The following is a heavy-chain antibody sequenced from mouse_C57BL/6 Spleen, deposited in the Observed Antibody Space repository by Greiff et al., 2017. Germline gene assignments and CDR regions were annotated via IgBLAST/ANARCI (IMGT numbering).Heavy chain of an antibody. CDR2: IYPGDGDT. CDR3: ARTYGSSSWYFDV. D-gene: IGHD1-1*01. CDR1: GYAFSSYW. J-gene: IGHJ1*03. V-gene: IGHV1-80*01. Sequence: SGASVKISCKASGYAFSSYWMNWVKQRPGKGLEWIGQIYPGDGDTNYNGKFKGKATLTADKSSSTAYMQLSSLTSEDSAVYFCARTYGSSSWYFDVWGTGTTVTVSS.